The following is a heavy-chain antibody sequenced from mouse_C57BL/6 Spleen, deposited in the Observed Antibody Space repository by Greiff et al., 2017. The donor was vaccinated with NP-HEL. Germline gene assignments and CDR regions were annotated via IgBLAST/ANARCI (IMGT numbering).Heavy chain of an antibody. J-gene: IGHJ2*01. CDR3: ARREALTTGIGGFDY. V-gene: IGHV1-62-2*01. D-gene: IGHD1-1*01. Sequence: QVQLQQSGAELVKPGASVKLSCMASGYTFTEYSINWVKQRSGQGLEWIGWFYSGSGSLKYNEKFKDKATLTASKSTSTVYIELSRVTSESSEVYSYARREALTTGIGGFDYWGQGTTLTVSS. CDR1: GYTFTEYS. CDR2: FYSGSGSL.